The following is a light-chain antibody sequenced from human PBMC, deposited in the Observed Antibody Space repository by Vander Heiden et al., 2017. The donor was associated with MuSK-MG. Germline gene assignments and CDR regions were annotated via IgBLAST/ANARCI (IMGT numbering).Light chain of an antibody. CDR3: QQYGSSPLT. J-gene: IGKJ4*01. CDR2: DAS. CDR1: QSVNSAY. V-gene: IGKV3-20*01. Sequence: VVLSQSPGTLSLSPGERATLSCRASQSVNSAYLAWYQQTPGQAPRLLIYDASRRATGIPDRFSGSGSGTDFILTISRLEPEDFAVYYCQQYGSSPLTFGGGTKVEIK.